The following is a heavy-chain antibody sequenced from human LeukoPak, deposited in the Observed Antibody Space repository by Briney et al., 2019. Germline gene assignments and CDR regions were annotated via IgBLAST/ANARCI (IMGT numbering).Heavy chain of an antibody. V-gene: IGHV1-2*02. D-gene: IGHD6-19*01. CDR3: ARVSLRSGWLIDY. CDR2: INPNSGVT. Sequence: ASVKVSCKASGGTFSSYAISWVRQAPGQGLEWMGWINPNSGVTNYAQKFQGRVTMTRDTSISTAYMELSRLRSDDTAVYYCARVSLRSGWLIDYWGQGTLVIVSS. J-gene: IGHJ4*02. CDR1: GGTFSSYA.